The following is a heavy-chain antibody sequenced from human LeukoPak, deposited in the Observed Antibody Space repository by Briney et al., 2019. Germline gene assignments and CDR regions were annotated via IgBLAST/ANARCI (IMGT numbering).Heavy chain of an antibody. CDR3: VSLARDY. V-gene: IGHV3-53*01. CDR2: IHNDGST. D-gene: IGHD3-3*02. J-gene: IGHJ4*02. CDR1: GFIVSNTY. Sequence: PGGSLRLSCAASGFIVSNTYMTWVRQAPGKGLEWVSVIHNDGSTYYADSVKDRFTISRDNSKNMLFLRMNSLRVEDTAVYFCVSLARDYWGQGTLVSVSS.